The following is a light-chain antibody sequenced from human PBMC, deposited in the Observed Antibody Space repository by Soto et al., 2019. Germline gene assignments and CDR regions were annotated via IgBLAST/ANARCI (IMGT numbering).Light chain of an antibody. Sequence: QSALTQPPSASGSPGQSVTISCTGTSSDVGAYIYVSWYQHHPGKAPKLIIYEASKRPSGVPDRFSGSKSGDTASLTVSGLQAEDEADYYCGSYAGGNNPYVFGPGTKLTVL. J-gene: IGLJ1*01. V-gene: IGLV2-8*01. CDR3: GSYAGGNNPYV. CDR2: EAS. CDR1: SSDVGAYIY.